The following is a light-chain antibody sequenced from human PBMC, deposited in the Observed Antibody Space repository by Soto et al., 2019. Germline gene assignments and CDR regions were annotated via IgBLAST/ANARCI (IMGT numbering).Light chain of an antibody. J-gene: IGLJ1*01. CDR1: RSCLGGYNY. CDR2: GGR. V-gene: IGLV2-14*01. CDR3: SSYTSSSTYV. Sequence: QAVPNPPASGSGASWKAIDISFHGTRSCLGGYNYVSWYPPHPRQSPQLHLYGGRYRPSGVPDRCSGSKSGNAASLTISGLQAEDEADYYCSSYTSSSTYVFGTGTKGTVL.